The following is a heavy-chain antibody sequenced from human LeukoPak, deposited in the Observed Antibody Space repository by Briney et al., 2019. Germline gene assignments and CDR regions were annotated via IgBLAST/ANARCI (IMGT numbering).Heavy chain of an antibody. V-gene: IGHV3-48*01. CDR3: ARDRDHAFDC. J-gene: IGHJ4*02. Sequence: GGSLRLSCAASGFTFSGYSMNWVRLTPGKGLEWISYIGGSGTLINYADSVRGRFTISRDNAKDSLYLQMSSLRAEDTAVYYCARDRDHAFDCWGQGTLVSVSS. CDR2: IGGSGTLI. CDR1: GFTFSGYS.